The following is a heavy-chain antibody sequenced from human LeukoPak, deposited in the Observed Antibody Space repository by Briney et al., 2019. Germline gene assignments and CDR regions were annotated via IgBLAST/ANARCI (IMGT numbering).Heavy chain of an antibody. J-gene: IGHJ4*02. CDR1: GDSVSSNSAA. Sequence: SRTLSLTCAISGDSVSSNSAAWDWIRQSPSRGLEWLGRTYYRSKWYNDYAVSVKSRITINPDTSKNQFSLQLNSVTPEDTAVHYCARDRRMGDSSGYYYVLSPYFDYWGQGTLVTVSS. CDR2: TYYRSKWYN. V-gene: IGHV6-1*01. CDR3: ARDRRMGDSSGYYYVLSPYFDY. D-gene: IGHD3-22*01.